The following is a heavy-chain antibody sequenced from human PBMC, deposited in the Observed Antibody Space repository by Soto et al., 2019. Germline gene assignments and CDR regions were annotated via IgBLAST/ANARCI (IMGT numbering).Heavy chain of an antibody. CDR1: GFTFSSYG. J-gene: IGHJ3*02. Sequence: QVQLVESGGGVVQPGRSLRLSCAASGFTFSSYGMHWVRQAPGKGLEWVAVISYDGSNKYYADSVKGRFTISRDNSKNTLYLQMNSLRAEDTAVYYCAKVPFSSGWYGGMGAFDIWGQGTMVTVSS. CDR3: AKVPFSSGWYGGMGAFDI. V-gene: IGHV3-30*18. CDR2: ISYDGSNK. D-gene: IGHD6-19*01.